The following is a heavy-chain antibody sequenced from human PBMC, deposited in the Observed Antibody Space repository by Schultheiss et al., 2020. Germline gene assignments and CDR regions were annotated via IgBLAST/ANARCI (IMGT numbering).Heavy chain of an antibody. Sequence: SQTLSLTCTVSGGSISSGSYYWSWIRQPAGKGLEWIGRIYTSGSTNYNPSLKSRVTISVDTSKNQFSLKLSSVTAADTAVYYCARDLGFRYSYGLDDAFDIWGQGTMVTVSS. CDR3: ARDLGFRYSYGLDDAFDI. V-gene: IGHV4-61*02. CDR2: IYTSGST. D-gene: IGHD5-18*01. CDR1: GGSISSGSYY. J-gene: IGHJ3*02.